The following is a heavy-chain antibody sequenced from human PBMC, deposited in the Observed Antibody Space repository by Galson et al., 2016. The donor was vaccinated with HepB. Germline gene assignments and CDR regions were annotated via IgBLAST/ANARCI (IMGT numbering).Heavy chain of an antibody. CDR2: IHYSGST. V-gene: IGHV4-39*01. CDR1: GGSISTNNVY. J-gene: IGHJ4*02. Sequence: SETLSLTCSVSGGSISTNNVYWGWIRQPPGKGLEWIGSIHYSGSTYYNPSLKSRVTISVDTPKNQFSLKVNSVTAADTAVYYCARRGFLEPLWFFDYWGPGTLVTVSS. D-gene: IGHD3-3*01. CDR3: ARRGFLEPLWFFDY.